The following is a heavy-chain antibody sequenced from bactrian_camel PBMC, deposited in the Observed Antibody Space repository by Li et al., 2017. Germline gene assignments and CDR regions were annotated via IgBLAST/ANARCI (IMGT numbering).Heavy chain of an antibody. V-gene: IGHV3S26*01. Sequence: HVQLVESGGGSVETGGSLRLSCVVSGYTASSPYCMGWFRQAPGKEREVVATIWTYAARTTYADSVKGRFTISHDAAKNTLYLQMDRLEPEDTAVYYCAKGWHLGYLLAPRAQGTQVTVSS. J-gene: IGHJ4*01. CDR2: IWTYAART. CDR1: GYTASSPYC. D-gene: IGHD1*01.